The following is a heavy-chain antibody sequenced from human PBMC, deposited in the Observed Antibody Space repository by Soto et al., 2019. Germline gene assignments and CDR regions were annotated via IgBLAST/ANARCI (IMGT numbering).Heavy chain of an antibody. CDR3: ARDRTITGTSNEFDY. D-gene: IGHD1-7*01. V-gene: IGHV1-46*01. CDR2: INPSGGST. CDR1: GYTCTSYY. Sequence: ASVKVSCKASGYTCTSYYMHWVREAPGQGLEWMGIINPSGGSTSYAQKFQGRVTMIRDTSTSTVYMELSSLRSEDTDVYYCARDRTITGTSNEFDYWGQGTLVTVSS. J-gene: IGHJ4*02.